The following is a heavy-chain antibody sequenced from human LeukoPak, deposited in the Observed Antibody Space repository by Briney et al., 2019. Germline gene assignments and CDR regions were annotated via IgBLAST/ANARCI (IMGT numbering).Heavy chain of an antibody. CDR2: INHSGST. CDR3: ARDSIAAAQRVDY. D-gene: IGHD6-13*01. V-gene: IGHV4-34*01. CDR1: GGSFSGYY. Sequence: SETLSLTCAVYGGSFSGYYRSWIRQPPGKGLEWIGEINHSGSTNYNPSLKSRVTISVDTSKNQFSLKLSSVTAADTAVYYCARDSIAAAQRVDYWGQGTLVTVSS. J-gene: IGHJ4*02.